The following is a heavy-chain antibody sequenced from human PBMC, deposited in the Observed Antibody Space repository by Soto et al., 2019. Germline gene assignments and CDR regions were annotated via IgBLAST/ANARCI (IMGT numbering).Heavy chain of an antibody. J-gene: IGHJ6*02. D-gene: IGHD6-13*01. V-gene: IGHV4-59*11. CDR2: IYNSGRT. CDR3: ARDRGAAAGTRYYYGMDV. Sequence: SETLSLTCTVSAGSISSHPWSWIRQAPGKGLEWIGYIYNSGRTIYNPSFRSRVTILLDKPKSQFTLNLGSVTAEDTAVYYCARDRGAAAGTRYYYGMDVWGQGTTVTVSS. CDR1: AGSISSHP.